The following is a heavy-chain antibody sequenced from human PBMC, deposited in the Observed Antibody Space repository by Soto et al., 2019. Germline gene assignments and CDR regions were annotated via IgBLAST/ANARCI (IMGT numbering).Heavy chain of an antibody. J-gene: IGHJ4*02. CDR3: AHSPFTSGWYYFAY. CDR2: IYSNDDK. Sequence: KESGPTVVKPTQTLTLTCTFSGFSLTTSTVGVAWIRQPPGKALEWLALIYSNDDKRYSPSLKSRLTITKDTSKNQVVLTMTTMDPVDTATYYCAHSPFTSGWYYFAYWGQGTLVTVSS. V-gene: IGHV2-5*01. D-gene: IGHD6-19*01. CDR1: GFSLTTSTVG.